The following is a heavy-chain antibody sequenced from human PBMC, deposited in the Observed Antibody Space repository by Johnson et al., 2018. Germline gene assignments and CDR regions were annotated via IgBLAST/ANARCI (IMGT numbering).Heavy chain of an antibody. CDR2: INWNGGST. D-gene: IGHD1-26*01. J-gene: IGHJ2*01. CDR1: GFTFDDYG. Sequence: VQLVQSGGGVVRXGGSLRLSCAASGFTFDDYGMSWVRQAPGKGLEWVSGINWNGGSTGYADSVKGRFTISRDNAKTSLYLQMNSLRAEDTALYHCARSRGSYSESKGYFDLWGRGTLVTVSS. CDR3: ARSRGSYSESKGYFDL. V-gene: IGHV3-20*01.